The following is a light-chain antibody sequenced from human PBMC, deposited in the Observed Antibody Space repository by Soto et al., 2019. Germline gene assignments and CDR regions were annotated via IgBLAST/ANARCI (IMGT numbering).Light chain of an antibody. J-gene: IGKJ2*01. Sequence: EIVMTQSPATLPVSPGERATLSCRASQSVSSNLVWYQQKPGQAPRLLIYAASTRATGVPARFSGSGSGTEFTLTISNLQSEDFAVYFCQHYKVWPPYTFGQGTKVEIK. V-gene: IGKV3-15*01. CDR2: AAS. CDR1: QSVSSN. CDR3: QHYKVWPPYT.